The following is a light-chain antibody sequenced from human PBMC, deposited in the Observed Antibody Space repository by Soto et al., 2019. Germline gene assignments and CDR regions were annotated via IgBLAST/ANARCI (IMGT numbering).Light chain of an antibody. V-gene: IGKV1-33*01. J-gene: IGKJ3*01. Sequence: DIQMTQSPSSLSASVGDRVTITCQASQDIRKYLSWYQQKPGRAPKLLIYGASNLETGVPSRFSGSGYGADFTFTISSLQPEDIVTEYCQHYDHLPPFAFVLGTKVAI. CDR1: QDIRKY. CDR3: QHYDHLPPFA. CDR2: GAS.